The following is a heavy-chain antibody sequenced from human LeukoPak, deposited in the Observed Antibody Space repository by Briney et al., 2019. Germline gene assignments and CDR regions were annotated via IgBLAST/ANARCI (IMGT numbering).Heavy chain of an antibody. Sequence: ETXXLXCXVXXGSXSXYYXXWIRQPPGKGLEWIXEINHSGSTNYNPSLKSRVTISVDTSKNQFSLKLSSVTAADTAVYYCARKGPLTGDAEAFDIWGQGTMVTVSS. J-gene: IGHJ3*02. V-gene: IGHV4-34*01. D-gene: IGHD7-27*01. CDR2: INHSGST. CDR1: XGSXSXYY. CDR3: ARKGPLTGDAEAFDI.